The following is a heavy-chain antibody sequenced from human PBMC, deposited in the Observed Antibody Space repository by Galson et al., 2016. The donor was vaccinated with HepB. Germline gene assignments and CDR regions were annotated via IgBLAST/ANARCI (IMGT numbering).Heavy chain of an antibody. J-gene: IGHJ4*02. D-gene: IGHD4-17*01. CDR3: ARESPDGDYFDH. CDR2: ISGYNGKT. Sequence: SVKVSCKASGYIFSSYGISWVRQAPGQGLEWMGWISGYNGKTNSAQKFQGRVTMTTDASTNTAYMDLRSLTSDDTAVYYCARESPDGDYFDHWGQGTLVTVSS. CDR1: GYIFSSYG. V-gene: IGHV1-18*01.